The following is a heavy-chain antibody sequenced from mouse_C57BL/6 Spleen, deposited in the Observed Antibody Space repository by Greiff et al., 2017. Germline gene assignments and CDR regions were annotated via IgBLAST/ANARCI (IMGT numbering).Heavy chain of an antibody. CDR2: INPYNGGT. CDR1: GYTFTSYG. Sequence: EVQLQQSGAELARPGASVKLSCKASGYTFTSYGISWVKQSHGKSLEWIGVINPYNGGTSYNQKFKGKATLTVDKSSSTAYMELNSLTSEDSAVYYCAKDSSGPYYAMDYWGQGTSVTVSS. V-gene: IGHV1-19*01. CDR3: AKDSSGPYYAMDY. D-gene: IGHD3-2*02. J-gene: IGHJ4*01.